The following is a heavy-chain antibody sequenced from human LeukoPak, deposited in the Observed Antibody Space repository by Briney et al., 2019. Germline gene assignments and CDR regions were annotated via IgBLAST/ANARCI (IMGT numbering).Heavy chain of an antibody. CDR1: GYPFSNYV. CDR3: ARNFASDSSLIDY. V-gene: IGHV7-4-1*02. D-gene: IGHD2-21*01. J-gene: IGHJ4*02. Sequence: VASVKVSCQASGYPFSNYVMNWVRQVPGQGPEWMGWIDTHTGNPTYAQGFTGRFVFSSDTSVSTAYMQINNLKTEDTALYYCARNFASDSSLIDYWGQGTLVTVSS. CDR2: IDTHTGNP.